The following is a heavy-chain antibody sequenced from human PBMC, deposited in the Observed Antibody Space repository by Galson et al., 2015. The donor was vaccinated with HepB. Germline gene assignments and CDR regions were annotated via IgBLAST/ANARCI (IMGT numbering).Heavy chain of an antibody. V-gene: IGHV3-23*01. J-gene: IGHJ3*02. D-gene: IGHD3-22*01. CDR2: ISGGDGST. Sequence: SLRLSCAASGFTVSRYVMSWVRQPPGKGLGWVSTISGGDGSTYYADSVKGRFTTSRDTSKNTLYLQMHSLRADDTAVYYCAKDQGLYYHDRSGYYFSAFEIWGQGTMVTVSS. CDR1: GFTVSRYV. CDR3: AKDQGLYYHDRSGYYFSAFEI.